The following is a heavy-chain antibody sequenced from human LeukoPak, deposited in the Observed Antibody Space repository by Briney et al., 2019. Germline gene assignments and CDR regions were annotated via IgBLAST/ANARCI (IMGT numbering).Heavy chain of an antibody. CDR3: ARDLSASWYPLGH. Sequence: GGSLRLSCAASGLTPADYGVSSVRQAPGKGLEWVSGIDWSGESTGYADSVKGRFTISRDNAANVLYLQMNGLRAEDTALYYCARDLSASWYPLGHGGRGTLVTVSS. J-gene: IGHJ4*02. V-gene: IGHV3-20*04. CDR1: GLTPADYG. D-gene: IGHD2-2*01. CDR2: IDWSGEST.